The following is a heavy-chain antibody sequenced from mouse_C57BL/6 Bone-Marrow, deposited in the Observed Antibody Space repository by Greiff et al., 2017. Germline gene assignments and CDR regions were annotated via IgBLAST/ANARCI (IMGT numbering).Heavy chain of an antibody. Sequence: VHLVESGGDLVKPGGSLKLSCAASGFTFSSYGMSWVRQTPDKRLEWVATISSGGSYTYYPDSVKGRFTISRDNAKNTLYLQMSSLKSEDTAMYYCARHPRTGFAYWGQGTLVTVSA. D-gene: IGHD2-10*02. CDR1: GFTFSSYG. V-gene: IGHV5-6*01. CDR3: ARHPRTGFAY. J-gene: IGHJ3*01. CDR2: ISSGGSYT.